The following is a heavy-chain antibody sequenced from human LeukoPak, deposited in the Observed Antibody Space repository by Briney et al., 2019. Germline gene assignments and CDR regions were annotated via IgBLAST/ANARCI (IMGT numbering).Heavy chain of an antibody. CDR1: GYSFTTYW. CDR2: IDPSDSCT. J-gene: IGHJ4*02. V-gene: IGHV5-10-1*01. Sequence: GESLRISCKGSGYSFTTYWINWVRQMPGKGLEWMGRIDPSDSCTKYSPSFQGHVTISADKSISTAYLQWSSLKASDTAIYYCARSHCKSASCYTNYFDYWGQGTLVTVSS. D-gene: IGHD2-2*01. CDR3: ARSHCKSASCYTNYFDY.